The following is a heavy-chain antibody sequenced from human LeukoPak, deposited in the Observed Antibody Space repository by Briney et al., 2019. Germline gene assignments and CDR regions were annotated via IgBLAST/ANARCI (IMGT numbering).Heavy chain of an antibody. CDR1: GYTFTGYF. V-gene: IGHV1-2*06. CDR3: ARDLSSTPNWEFDY. CDR2: INLNSGGT. D-gene: IGHD1-26*01. Sequence: ASVKVSCKASGYTFTGYFMHWVRQAPGQGLEWMGRINLNSGGTYYAQNFQGRVTMTRDTSISTAYVELSRLTSDDTAVYYCARDLSSTPNWEFDYWGQGTLVTVSS. J-gene: IGHJ4*02.